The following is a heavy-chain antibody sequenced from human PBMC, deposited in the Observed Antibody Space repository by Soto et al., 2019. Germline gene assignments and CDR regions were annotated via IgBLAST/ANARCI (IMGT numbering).Heavy chain of an antibody. Sequence: GGSLRLSCAASGFTFSSYSMNWVRQAPGKGLEWVAVISYDGSNKYYADSVKGRFTISRDNSKNTLYLQMNSLRAEDTAVYYCARGGGSYHGDYWGQGTLVTVSS. D-gene: IGHD1-26*01. V-gene: IGHV3-30*03. CDR1: GFTFSSYS. CDR3: ARGGGSYHGDY. CDR2: ISYDGSNK. J-gene: IGHJ4*02.